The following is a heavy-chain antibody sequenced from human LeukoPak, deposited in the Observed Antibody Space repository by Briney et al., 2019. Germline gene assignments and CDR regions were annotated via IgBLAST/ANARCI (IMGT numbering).Heavy chain of an antibody. V-gene: IGHV3-30*04. J-gene: IGHJ4*02. D-gene: IGHD1-26*01. CDR3: AKGGAQV. Sequence: GGSLRLSCAASGFTFSSYAMHWVRQAPGKGLEWVAVISYDGSNKYYADSVKGRFTISRDNSKNTLYLQMNSLRVEDTAVYYCAKGGAQVGGQGTLVAVSS. CDR2: ISYDGSNK. CDR1: GFTFSSYA.